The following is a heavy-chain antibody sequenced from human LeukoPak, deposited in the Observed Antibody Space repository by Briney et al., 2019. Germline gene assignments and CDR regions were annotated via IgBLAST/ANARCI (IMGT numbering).Heavy chain of an antibody. J-gene: IGHJ5*02. D-gene: IGHD2-15*01. Sequence: EASVKVSCKASGYTFTSYAMHWVRQAPGQRLEWMGWINAGNGNTKYSQEFQGRVTITRDTSASTAYMELSSLRSEDTAVYYCARDIGYCSGGSCRYWFDPWGQGTLVTVSS. CDR3: ARDIGYCSGGSCRYWFDP. V-gene: IGHV1-3*03. CDR1: GYTFTSYA. CDR2: INAGNGNT.